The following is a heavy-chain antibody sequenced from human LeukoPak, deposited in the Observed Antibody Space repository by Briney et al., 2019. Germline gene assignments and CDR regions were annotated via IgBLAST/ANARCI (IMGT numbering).Heavy chain of an antibody. CDR2: ISSSSGNI. CDR1: GFTFSSYS. D-gene: IGHD6-6*01. Sequence: GGSLRLSCAASGFTFSSYSLNWVRQAPGKGLEWVSYISSSSGNIYYADSVKGRFTIFRDNAKNSLYLQMNSLRAEDTAVYYCARDRQLTTPYYFDYWGQGTLVTVSS. J-gene: IGHJ4*02. V-gene: IGHV3-48*04. CDR3: ARDRQLTTPYYFDY.